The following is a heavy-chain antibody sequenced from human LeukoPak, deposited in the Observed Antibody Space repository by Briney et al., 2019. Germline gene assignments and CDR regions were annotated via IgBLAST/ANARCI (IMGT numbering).Heavy chain of an antibody. CDR1: GASISSGNYY. Sequence: PSETLSLTCTVSGASISSGNYYWGWIRQPPGKGLEWLGSIYYSGDTYNDPPLKSRVTISVDTAKSQFSLKLSSVTAADTAVYYCARDGRKILWFGESNFNWFDPWGQGTLVTVSS. V-gene: IGHV4-39*07. D-gene: IGHD3-10*01. J-gene: IGHJ5*02. CDR3: ARDGRKILWFGESNFNWFDP. CDR2: IYYSGDT.